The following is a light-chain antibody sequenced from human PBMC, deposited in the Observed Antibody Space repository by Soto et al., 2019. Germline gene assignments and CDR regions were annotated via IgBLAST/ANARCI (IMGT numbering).Light chain of an antibody. J-gene: IGKJ1*01. Sequence: DIQMTQSPSSLSASVEDRVIITCRASQSISNHLNWYQQKPGKAPKLLIFAASSLQSGVTSRFSGSRSGPDFTLTISSLQPEDFATYDGQHSYSSPPTFGQGTKVEIK. CDR3: QHSYSSPPT. CDR2: AAS. CDR1: QSISNH. V-gene: IGKV1-39*01.